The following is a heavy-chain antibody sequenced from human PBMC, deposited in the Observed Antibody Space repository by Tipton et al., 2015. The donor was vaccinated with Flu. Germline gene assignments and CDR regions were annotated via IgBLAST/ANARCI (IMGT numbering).Heavy chain of an antibody. J-gene: IGHJ4*02. CDR1: GFTFSSYA. Sequence: SLRLSCAASGFTFSSYAMSWVRQAPGKGLEWVSSISSSSSYIYYADSVKGRFTISRDNAKNSLYLQMNSLRAEDTAVYYCARDFKYYYDTLRWGQGTLVTVSS. CDR3: ARDFKYYYDTLR. V-gene: IGHV3-21*01. CDR2: ISSSSSYI. D-gene: IGHD3-22*01.